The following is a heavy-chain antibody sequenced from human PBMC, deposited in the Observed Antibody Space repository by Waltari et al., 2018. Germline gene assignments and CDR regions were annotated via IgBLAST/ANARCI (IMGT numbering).Heavy chain of an antibody. D-gene: IGHD6-13*01. Sequence: QVQLVQSGAEVKKPGSSVKVSCKASGGTFSSYAISWVRQAPGQGLEWMGWLVPIVGTANDAQRVKGKATITANVPTSTAYMELSSLRSEDTAVYYCESRQGQQLVWYFDLWGRGTLVTVSS. CDR3: ESRQGQQLVWYFDL. V-gene: IGHV1-69*11. CDR2: LVPIVGTA. J-gene: IGHJ2*01. CDR1: GGTFSSYA.